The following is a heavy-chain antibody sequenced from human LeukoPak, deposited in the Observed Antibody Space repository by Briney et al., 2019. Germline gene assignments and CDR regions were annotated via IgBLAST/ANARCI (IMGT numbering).Heavy chain of an antibody. D-gene: IGHD6-19*01. CDR2: MNPNSGGT. J-gene: IGHJ4*02. V-gene: IGHV1-2*02. CDR1: GHTFTAYY. Sequence: ASVKVSCKTSGHTFTAYYIHGLRQAPGQGLEWMGWMNPNSGGTKYAQTFQGRVTLTRDTSISTAYLELSSLTSDDTAVYFCARQGSNSSGWYPVDDWGQGTLVTVSS. CDR3: ARQGSNSSGWYPVDD.